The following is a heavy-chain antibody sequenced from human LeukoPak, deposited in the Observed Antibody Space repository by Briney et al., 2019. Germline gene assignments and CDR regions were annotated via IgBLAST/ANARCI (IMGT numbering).Heavy chain of an antibody. J-gene: IGHJ5*02. CDR2: IYHSGST. CDR3: ARDKAAAGTGWFDP. V-gene: IGHV4-4*02. CDR1: GGSISSSNW. Sequence: SETLSLTCAVSGGSISSSNWWSWVRQPPGQGLEWIGEIYHSGSTNYNPSLKSRVTISVDKPKNQFSLKLSSVTAADTAVYYCARDKAAAGTGWFDPWGQGTLVTVSS. D-gene: IGHD6-13*01.